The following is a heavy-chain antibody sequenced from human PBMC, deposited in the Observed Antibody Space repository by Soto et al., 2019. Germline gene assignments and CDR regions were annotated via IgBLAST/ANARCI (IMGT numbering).Heavy chain of an antibody. J-gene: IGHJ5*02. CDR2: TYFRSKWYN. D-gene: IGHD5-12*01. CDR1: GGSVSSNTAS. CDR3: AKGDNLGPKTGYAFDP. Sequence: QTLSLTCAISGGSVSSNTASWNWIRQSPSRGLEWLGRTYFRSKWYNDYAVSVKSRIIINPDTSNNQFSLQLNSVTPEDTAVYFCAKGDNLGPKTGYAFDPWGQGIMVTVSS. V-gene: IGHV6-1*01.